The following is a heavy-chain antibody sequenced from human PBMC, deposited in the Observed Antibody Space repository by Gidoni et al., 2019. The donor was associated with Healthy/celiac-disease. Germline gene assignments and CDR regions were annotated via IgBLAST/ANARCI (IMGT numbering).Heavy chain of an antibody. D-gene: IGHD3-9*01. CDR2: IDPSDSYT. CDR3: ARHTADADILTGYFSNDAFDI. Sequence: TKPGESLRLSCKGSGYSFTSYWISWVRQMPGKGLAWMGRIDPSDSYTNDSPSFQGHVTISADKSISTAYLQWSSLKASDTAMYYCARHTADADILTGYFSNDAFDIWGQGTMVTVSS. V-gene: IGHV5-10-1*01. J-gene: IGHJ3*02. CDR1: GYSFTSYW.